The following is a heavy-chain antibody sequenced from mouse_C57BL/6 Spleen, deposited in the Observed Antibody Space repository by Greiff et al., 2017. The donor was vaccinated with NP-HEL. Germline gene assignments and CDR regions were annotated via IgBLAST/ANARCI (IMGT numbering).Heavy chain of an antibody. V-gene: IGHV5-17*01. CDR3: ARFPNWDY. CDR2: ISSGSSHI. Sequence: EVMLVESGGGLVKPGGSLKLSCAASGFTFSDYGMHWVRQAPEKGLEWVAYISSGSSHIYYADTVKGRFTIARDNATNTLFLQMPSLRSEDTAMYYCARFPNWDYWGQGTTLTVSS. D-gene: IGHD4-1*02. J-gene: IGHJ2*01. CDR1: GFTFSDYG.